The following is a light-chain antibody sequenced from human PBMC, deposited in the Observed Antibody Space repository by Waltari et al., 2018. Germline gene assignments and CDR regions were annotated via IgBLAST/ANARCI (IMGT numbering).Light chain of an antibody. CDR2: WAS. J-gene: IGKJ1*01. CDR1: QSVFFSTNNKNY. CDR3: QQYRSTLWT. V-gene: IGKV4-1*01. Sequence: DIVMTQSPDSLAVSLGARATINCKQSQSVFFSTNNKNYLAWYQQKTGQPPKLLFYWASTRESGVPDRFSGSGSGTDFTLTISSLQAEDVAVYYCQQYRSTLWTFGQGTRVEIK.